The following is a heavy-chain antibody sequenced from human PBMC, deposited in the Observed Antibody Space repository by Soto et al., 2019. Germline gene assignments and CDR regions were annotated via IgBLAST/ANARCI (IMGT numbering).Heavy chain of an antibody. CDR1: GFTFSAYA. D-gene: IGHD1-1*01. CDR3: AKFEGHPLEYWYLDF. V-gene: IGHV3-23*01. J-gene: IGHJ2*01. Sequence: EVQLLESGGGLVQPGGSLRLSCAASGFTFSAYAMGWVRQAPGKGLEWVSTIHGGGGATLYADAVKGRFTISRDDSKNTLYVQMNGLRAEDTAVYYCAKFEGHPLEYWYLDFWGRGTLVTVSS. CDR2: IHGGGGAT.